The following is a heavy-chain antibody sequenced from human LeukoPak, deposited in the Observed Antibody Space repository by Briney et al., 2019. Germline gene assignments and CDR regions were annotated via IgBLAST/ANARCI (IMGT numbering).Heavy chain of an antibody. J-gene: IGHJ6*02. CDR2: IYYSGST. CDR3: ASKGSGTAYGMDV. Sequence: SETLSLTCTVSGGSISSSSYYWGWIRQPPGKGLEWIGSIYYSGSTYYNPSLKSRVTISVDTSKNQFSLKLSSVTAADTAVYYCASKGSGTAYGMDVWGQGTTVTVSS. V-gene: IGHV4-39*07. CDR1: GGSISSSSYY. D-gene: IGHD3-10*01.